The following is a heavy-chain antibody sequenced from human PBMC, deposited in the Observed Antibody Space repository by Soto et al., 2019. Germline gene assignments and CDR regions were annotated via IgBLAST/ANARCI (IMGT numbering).Heavy chain of an antibody. CDR3: SRNARVGEHRPQNYSALDV. CDR2: IRSKDLGWSS. J-gene: IGHJ6*02. V-gene: IGHV3-49*03. D-gene: IGHD1-26*01. CDR1: GFTSGDYE. Sequence: GGSLRLSGKASGFTSGDYEMNWFRQAPGKVLERVGFIRSKDLGWSSHYAAFVRGRFNISREDSNSIAYLEMSSLEAEDTAVYHCSRNARVGEHRPQNYSALDVWGQGTTVTVSS.